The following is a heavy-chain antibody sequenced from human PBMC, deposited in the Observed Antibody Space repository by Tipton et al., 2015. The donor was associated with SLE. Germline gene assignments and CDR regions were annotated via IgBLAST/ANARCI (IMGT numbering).Heavy chain of an antibody. CDR3: ARDTSGYYYWFDP. D-gene: IGHD3-22*01. V-gene: IGHV4-59*11. Sequence: TLSLTCTVSGASISSQYWNWIRQPPGKGLEWIGYIYYTGSTSYNPSLKSRVTISVDMSKNQFSLNLRSVTAADTAVYYCARDTSGYYYWFDPWGQGTLVTVSS. CDR1: GASISSQY. CDR2: IYYTGST. J-gene: IGHJ5*02.